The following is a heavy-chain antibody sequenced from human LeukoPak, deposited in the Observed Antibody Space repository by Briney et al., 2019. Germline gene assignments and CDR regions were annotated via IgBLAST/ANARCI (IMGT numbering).Heavy chain of an antibody. D-gene: IGHD3-10*01. J-gene: IGHJ3*02. CDR2: IYSDASSA. V-gene: IGHV3-74*01. CDR3: ARVSGSRNYYFGAFDI. CDR1: GFTLSDYW. Sequence: GGSLRLSCTASGFTLSDYWMQCVRQAPGKGLGWISRIYSDASSAYYADSVKGRFTISRDNAKKTVYLQINSLRVEDTAMYYCARVSGSRNYYFGAFDIWGQGTMVSVSS.